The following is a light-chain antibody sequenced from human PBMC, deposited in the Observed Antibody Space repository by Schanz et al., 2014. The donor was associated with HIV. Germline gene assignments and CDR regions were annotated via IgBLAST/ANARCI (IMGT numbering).Light chain of an antibody. J-gene: IGKJ5*01. CDR3: QQYNDWPPIT. CDR1: QSVSDNY. Sequence: EIVLTQSPATLSLSLGERATLSCRASQSVSDNYLAWYQQRPGQAPRLLIYGASTRVTGIPARFSGSGSGTEFTLTISSLQSEDFAVYYCQQYNDWPPITFGQGTRLEIK. CDR2: GAS. V-gene: IGKV3-15*01.